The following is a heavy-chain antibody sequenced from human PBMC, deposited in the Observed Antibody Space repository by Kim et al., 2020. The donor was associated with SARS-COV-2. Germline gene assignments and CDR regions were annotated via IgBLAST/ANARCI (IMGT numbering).Heavy chain of an antibody. Sequence: SETLSLTCTVSGGFISTYYWSWIRQPPGKGLEWIGYIYYSGSTDYNPSLKSRVTISVDTPNNQFPLILSSVTAPDTAFYYFVTGRAAVNFCGQGTLVTVS. J-gene: IGHJ4*02. CDR3: VTGRAAVNF. CDR2: IYYSGST. V-gene: IGHV4-59*01. CDR1: GGFISTYY. D-gene: IGHD3-16*02.